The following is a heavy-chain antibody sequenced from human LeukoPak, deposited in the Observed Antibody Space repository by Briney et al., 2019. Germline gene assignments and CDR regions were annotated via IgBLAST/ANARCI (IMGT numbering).Heavy chain of an antibody. V-gene: IGHV4-59*01. CDR1: GGSISSYY. J-gene: IGHJ4*02. CDR2: IYYSGST. D-gene: IGHD6-19*01. Sequence: SETLSLTCTVSGGSISSYYWSWIRQPPGKGLEWIGYIYYSGSTNHNPSLKSRVTISVDTSKNQFSLKLSSVTAADTAVYYCARVSSGWSEFDYWGQGTLVTVSS. CDR3: ARVSSGWSEFDY.